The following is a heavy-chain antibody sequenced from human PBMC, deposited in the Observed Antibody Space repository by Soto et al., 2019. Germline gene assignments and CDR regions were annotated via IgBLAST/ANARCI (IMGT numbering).Heavy chain of an antibody. CDR3: ASDLGYCSGGSCQRGADAFDI. CDR2: ISYDGSNK. J-gene: IGHJ3*02. V-gene: IGHV3-30*03. Sequence: QVQLVESGGGVVQPGRSLRLSCAASGFTFSSYGMHWVRQAPGKGLEWVAVISYDGSNKYYADSVKGRFTISRDNSKNTPYLQMNSLRAEDTAVYYCASDLGYCSGGSCQRGADAFDIWGQGTMVTVSS. D-gene: IGHD2-15*01. CDR1: GFTFSSYG.